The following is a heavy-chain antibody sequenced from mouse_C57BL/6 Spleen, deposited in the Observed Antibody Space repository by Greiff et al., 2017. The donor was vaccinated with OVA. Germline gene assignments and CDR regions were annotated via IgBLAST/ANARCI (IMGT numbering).Heavy chain of an antibody. CDR1: GYTFTSYW. D-gene: IGHD1-1*01. V-gene: IGHV1-74*01. CDR2: IHPSDSDT. Sequence: QVQLQQSGAELVKPGASVKVSCKASGYTFTSYWMHWVKPRPGQGLEWIGSIHPSDSDTNSNQKFKGKATLTVDKSSSTAYMQLSSLTSEDSAVYDCAIYYGSSYAYYFDYWGQGTTLTVSS. J-gene: IGHJ2*01. CDR3: AIYYGSSYAYYFDY.